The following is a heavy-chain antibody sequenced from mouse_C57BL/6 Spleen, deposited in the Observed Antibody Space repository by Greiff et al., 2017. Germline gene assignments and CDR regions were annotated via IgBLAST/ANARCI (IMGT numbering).Heavy chain of an antibody. Sequence: EVKLMESGAELVKPGASVKLSCTASGFNIKDYYMHWVKQRTEQGLEWIGRIDPEDGETKYAPKFQGKATITAATSSNPAYLQLSSLTSEDTAVSYCARARNPYFGYWGQGTTLTVSS. CDR3: ARARNPYFGY. D-gene: IGHD3-3*01. CDR1: GFNIKDYY. V-gene: IGHV14-2*01. CDR2: IDPEDGET. J-gene: IGHJ2*01.